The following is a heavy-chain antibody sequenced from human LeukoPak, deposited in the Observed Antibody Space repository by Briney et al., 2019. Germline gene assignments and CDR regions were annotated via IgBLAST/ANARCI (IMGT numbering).Heavy chain of an antibody. Sequence: GASVKVSCKASGYTFTSYDINWVRHATGQGLEWMGWMNPNSGTTDYAQKFQGRVTMTRNTSINAAYMELSSLTSEDTAVYYCARLADRVEMATKLYYYYMDVWGKGTTVTVSS. CDR3: ARLADRVEMATKLYYYYMDV. CDR1: GYTFTSYD. D-gene: IGHD5-24*01. CDR2: MNPNSGTT. V-gene: IGHV1-8*01. J-gene: IGHJ6*03.